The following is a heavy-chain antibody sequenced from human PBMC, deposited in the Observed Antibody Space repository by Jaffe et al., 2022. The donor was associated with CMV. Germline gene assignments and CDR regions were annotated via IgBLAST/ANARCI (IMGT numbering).Heavy chain of an antibody. CDR1: GFIFSSFG. V-gene: IGHV3-30*18. CDR2: ISYDGSNK. CDR3: AKASVGLWGGGLDV. D-gene: IGHD3-16*01. Sequence: QVQLVESGGGVVQPGKSLRLSCGASGFIFSSFGMHWVRQAPGKGLEWLTVISYDGSNKYYADSVKGRFTISRDNPKNTLILQMSSLSAEDTAIYYCAKASVGLWGGGLDVWGQGTTVTVSS. J-gene: IGHJ6*02.